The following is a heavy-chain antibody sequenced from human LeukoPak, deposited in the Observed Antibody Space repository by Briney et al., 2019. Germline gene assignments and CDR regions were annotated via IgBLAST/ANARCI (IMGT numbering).Heavy chain of an antibody. CDR1: GFTFTSNW. J-gene: IGHJ6*03. V-gene: IGHV3-21*01. CDR3: ARVLLGATTINYYYYYMDV. Sequence: GGSLRLSCAASGFTFTSNWLSWVRQAPGKGLEWVSSITSRSTYINYADSAKGRFTISRDNAKNSLYLQMNSLRAEDTAVYYCARVLLGATTINYYYYYMDVWGKGTTVTVSS. CDR2: ITSRSTYI. D-gene: IGHD1-26*01.